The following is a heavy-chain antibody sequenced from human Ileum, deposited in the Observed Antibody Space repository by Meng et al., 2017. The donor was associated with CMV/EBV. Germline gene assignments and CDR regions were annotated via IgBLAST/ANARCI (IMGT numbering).Heavy chain of an antibody. CDR2: FYYSGTT. V-gene: IGHV4-39*07. Sequence: SETLSLTSTVSGGSISSSSYYWGWIRQPPGKGLEWIGSFYYSGTTYYNPSLESRDTISIDLAKNQSSLKLKNLTAEDTAVYYCARDNPKLAPGWGQGTLVTVSS. CDR3: ARDNPKLAPG. J-gene: IGHJ4*02. D-gene: IGHD1-14*01. CDR1: GGSISSSSYY.